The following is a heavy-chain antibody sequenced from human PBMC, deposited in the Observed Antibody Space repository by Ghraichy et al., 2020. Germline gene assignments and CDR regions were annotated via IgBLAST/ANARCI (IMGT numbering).Heavy chain of an antibody. J-gene: IGHJ1*01. V-gene: IGHV3-11*06. CDR1: GFILSDYY. Sequence: GGSLRLSCAASGFILSDYYMGWIRQAPGRGLEWVSYITSTNGHTNYADSVKGRFTISRDSATNSLFLQMDSLRVEDTAVYFCARLATGSKKYFHYWGQGTQVTVSS. CDR2: ITSTNGHT. D-gene: IGHD1-1*01. CDR3: ARLATGSKKYFHY.